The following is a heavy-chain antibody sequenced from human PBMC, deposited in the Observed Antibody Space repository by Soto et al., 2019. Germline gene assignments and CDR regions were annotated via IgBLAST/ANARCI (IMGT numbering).Heavy chain of an antibody. Sequence: QVQLVQSGAEVKKPGSSVKVSCKASGGTISTDSISWVRQAPGQGLEWMGGIIPMFGTANNAQKFQGRVTITADESTSTAYMELSSLRSEDTAVYFCAREIDGYYGMDVWGQGTTVTVAS. CDR3: AREIDGYYGMDV. CDR1: GGTISTDS. CDR2: IIPMFGTA. J-gene: IGHJ6*02. V-gene: IGHV1-69*12.